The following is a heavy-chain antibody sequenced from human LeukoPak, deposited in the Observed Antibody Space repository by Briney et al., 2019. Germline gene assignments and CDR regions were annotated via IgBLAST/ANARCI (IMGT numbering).Heavy chain of an antibody. CDR1: GGSISSYY. D-gene: IGHD3-10*01. J-gene: IGHJ6*02. CDR3: AREGGTMVRGARYYYYGMDV. CDR2: IYYSGST. V-gene: IGHV4-59*01. Sequence: SETLSLTCTVSGGSISSYYWSWIRQPPGKGLEWIGYIYYSGSTNYNPSLKSRVTISVDTSKNQFSLKLNSVTAADTAVYYCAREGGTMVRGARYYYYGMDVWGQGTTVTVSS.